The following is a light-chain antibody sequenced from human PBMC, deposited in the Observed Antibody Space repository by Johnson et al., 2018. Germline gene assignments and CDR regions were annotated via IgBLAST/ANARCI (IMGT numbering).Light chain of an antibody. CDR3: GTWDSSLSARNG. CDR2: ENN. Sequence: QSVLTQPPSVSAAPGQKVTISCSGSSSNIGNNYVSWYQQLPGTAPKLLIYENNKRPSGIPDRFSGSKSGTSATLGITGLRTGDEADYYCGTWDSSLSARNGFGTGTKVTV. J-gene: IGLJ1*01. CDR1: SSNIGNNY. V-gene: IGLV1-51*02.